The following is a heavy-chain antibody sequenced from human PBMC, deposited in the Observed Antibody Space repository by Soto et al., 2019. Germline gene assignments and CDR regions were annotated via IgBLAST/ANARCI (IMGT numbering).Heavy chain of an antibody. CDR2: LYYGGTT. J-gene: IGHJ4*02. Sequence: SETLSLTCTVSGGSFSGSTYYWGWVRQPPGKGLEWIGCLYYGGTTYYNPSLKSRVTLSIDTSKNQFFLKLSSVTAADTAFYYCTSLVGDYYDSSGPSGYWGQGTLVT. V-gene: IGHV4-39*01. CDR3: TSLVGDYYDSSGPSGY. CDR1: GGSFSGSTYY. D-gene: IGHD3-22*01.